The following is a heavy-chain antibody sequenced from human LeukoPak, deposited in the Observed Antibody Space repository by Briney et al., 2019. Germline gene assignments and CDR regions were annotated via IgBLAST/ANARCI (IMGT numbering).Heavy chain of an antibody. J-gene: IGHJ4*02. Sequence: PGGSLRLSCAASGFTFSSYAMSWVRQAPGKGLEWVSAIGSRGFSTYSADSVKGRFTIFRDNSMNTLFLQMNSLRAEDTAVYYCAKDQSWFGELSTLDYWGQGTLVTVSS. CDR3: AKDQSWFGELSTLDY. D-gene: IGHD3-10*01. CDR1: GFTFSSYA. CDR2: IGSRGFST. V-gene: IGHV3-23*01.